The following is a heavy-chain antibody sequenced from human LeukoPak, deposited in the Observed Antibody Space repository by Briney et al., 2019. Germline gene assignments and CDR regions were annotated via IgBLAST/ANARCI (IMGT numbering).Heavy chain of an antibody. Sequence: ASVKVSCKASGYTFTSYGISWVRQAPGQGPEWLGWISAYNGNTNYAQKLQGRVTMTTDTSTSTAYMELRSLRSDDTAVYYCARDSLFDYYDSSGSWGQGTLVTVSS. CDR2: ISAYNGNT. J-gene: IGHJ4*02. CDR3: ARDSLFDYYDSSGS. D-gene: IGHD3-22*01. V-gene: IGHV1-18*01. CDR1: GYTFTSYG.